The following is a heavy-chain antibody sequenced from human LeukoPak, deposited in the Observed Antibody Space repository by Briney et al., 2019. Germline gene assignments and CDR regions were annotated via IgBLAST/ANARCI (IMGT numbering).Heavy chain of an antibody. CDR2: IIPIFGTA. V-gene: IGHV1-69*01. J-gene: IGHJ6*03. Sequence: SVKVSCKASGGTFSSYAISWVRQAPGQGLEWMGGIIPIFGTANYAQKFQGRVTITADESTSTAYMELSSLRSEDTAVYYCAREMVRGVGDGYYYYYMDVWGKGTTVTISS. CDR1: GGTFSSYA. D-gene: IGHD3-10*01. CDR3: AREMVRGVGDGYYYYYMDV.